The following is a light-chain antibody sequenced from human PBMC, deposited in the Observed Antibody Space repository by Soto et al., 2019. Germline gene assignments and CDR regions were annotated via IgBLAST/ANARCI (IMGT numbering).Light chain of an antibody. CDR3: QQYKNWPET. CDR1: QNVDTN. CDR2: GAS. Sequence: IVMTQSPATLSVSPGERATLSCRASQNVDTNLAWYQQKPGQAPRLLIYGASTRATGIATRFSGSGSGTEFPLAIGTLQSEDFAVYYCQQYKNWPETFGQGTKLEIK. J-gene: IGKJ2*01. V-gene: IGKV3-15*01.